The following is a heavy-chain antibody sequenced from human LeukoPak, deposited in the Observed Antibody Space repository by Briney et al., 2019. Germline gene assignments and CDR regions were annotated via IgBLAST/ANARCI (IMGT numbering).Heavy chain of an antibody. CDR2: ISHDGNNE. CDR1: GFVFSSYG. J-gene: IGHJ4*02. D-gene: IGHD3-10*01. Sequence: GRSLRLSCVASGFVFSSYGIHWVRQAPGKGLEWVAVISHDGNNEHYADSVKGRFTISRDNSKNTLYLQMNSLRDGDTAVYYCAKEGYYGSGSFPDYWGQGTLVTVSS. CDR3: AKEGYYGSGSFPDY. V-gene: IGHV3-30*18.